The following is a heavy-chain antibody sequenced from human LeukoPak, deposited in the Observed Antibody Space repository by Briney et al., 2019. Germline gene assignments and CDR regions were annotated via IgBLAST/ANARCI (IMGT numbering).Heavy chain of an antibody. V-gene: IGHV3-13*01. J-gene: IGHJ4*02. D-gene: IGHD1-26*01. CDR2: IGTAGDT. CDR1: GFTFSSYD. Sequence: GGSLRLSCAASGFTFSSYDMHRVRQATGKGLEWVSVIGTAGDTYYPGSVKGRFTISRENAKNSLYLQMNSLRVEDTAIYYCAKSIVNSGTYIPFDYWGQGTLVTVSS. CDR3: AKSIVNSGTYIPFDY.